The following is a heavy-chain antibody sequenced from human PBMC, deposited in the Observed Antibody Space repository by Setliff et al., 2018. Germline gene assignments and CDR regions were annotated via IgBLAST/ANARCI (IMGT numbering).Heavy chain of an antibody. CDR2: ISGSGGST. CDR1: GFTFSSYA. Sequence: GGSLRLSCAASGFTFSSYAMSWVRQAPGKGLEWVSAISGSGGSTYYADSVKGRFTISRDNSKNTLYLQMNSLRAEDTAVYYCAKEFRFGRIIYDSSEGDAFDIWGQGTMGTVSS. D-gene: IGHD3-22*01. CDR3: AKEFRFGRIIYDSSEGDAFDI. J-gene: IGHJ3*02. V-gene: IGHV3-23*01.